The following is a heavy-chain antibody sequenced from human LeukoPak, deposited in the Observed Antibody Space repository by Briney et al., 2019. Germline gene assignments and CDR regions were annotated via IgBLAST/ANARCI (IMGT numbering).Heavy chain of an antibody. CDR1: GGSISSGGYY. Sequence: PSETLSLTCTVSGGSISSGGYYWSWIRQPPGKGLEWIGYIYHSGSTYYNPSLKSRVTISVDRSKNQFSLKLSSVTAADTAVYYCARDFPGSSSGASSAFDIWGQGTMVTVSS. CDR2: IYHSGST. D-gene: IGHD6-6*01. J-gene: IGHJ3*02. V-gene: IGHV4-30-2*01. CDR3: ARDFPGSSSGASSAFDI.